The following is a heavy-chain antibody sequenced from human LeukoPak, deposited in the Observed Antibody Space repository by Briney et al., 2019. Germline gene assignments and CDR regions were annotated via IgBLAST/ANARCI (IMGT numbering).Heavy chain of an antibody. J-gene: IGHJ6*03. CDR2: INHSGST. Sequence: SETLSLTCAVYGGSFSGYYWSWLRQPPGKGLEWIGEINHSGSTNYNPSLKSRVTISVDTSKNQFSLKLSSVTAADTAVYYCARESQAAQLLSHDYYYYYMDVWGKGTTVTVSS. CDR1: GGSFSGYY. V-gene: IGHV4-34*01. D-gene: IGHD2-2*01. CDR3: ARESQAAQLLSHDYYYYYMDV.